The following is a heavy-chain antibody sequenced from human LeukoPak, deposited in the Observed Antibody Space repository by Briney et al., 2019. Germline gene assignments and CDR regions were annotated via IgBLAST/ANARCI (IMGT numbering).Heavy chain of an antibody. J-gene: IGHJ4*02. CDR3: ARHSKSSTSWFDY. CDR1: GGSISSYY. V-gene: IGHV4-4*09. CDR2: IYTSGST. Sequence: SETLSLTCTVSGGSISSYYWSWIRQPPGKGLEWIGYIYTSGSTNYNPSLKSRVTVSVDTSKNQFSLKLSSVTAADTAVYYCARHSKSSTSWFDYWGQGTLVTVSS. D-gene: IGHD2-2*01.